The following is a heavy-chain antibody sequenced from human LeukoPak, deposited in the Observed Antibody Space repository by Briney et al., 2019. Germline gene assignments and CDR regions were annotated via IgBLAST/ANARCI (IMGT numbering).Heavy chain of an antibody. J-gene: IGHJ4*02. V-gene: IGHV5-51*01. D-gene: IGHD6-13*01. CDR2: IYPGDSDT. CDR3: ARHNQAAAGTVAFDY. Sequence: GESLKISCKASGYSFTTYWIGWVRQMPGKGLEWMGIIYPGDSDTRYSPSFQGQVTISADKSISSAYLQWTSLKASDTAMYYCARHNQAAAGTVAFDYWGQGTLVTVSS. CDR1: GYSFTTYW.